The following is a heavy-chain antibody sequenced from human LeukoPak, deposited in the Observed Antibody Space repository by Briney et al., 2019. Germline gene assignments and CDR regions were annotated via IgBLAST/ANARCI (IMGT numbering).Heavy chain of an antibody. D-gene: IGHD6-19*01. V-gene: IGHV1-69*13. CDR3: ARTNLTVAAGYWYFDL. J-gene: IGHJ2*01. Sequence: SVKVSCKASGGTFSSYAISWVRQAPGQGLEWMGGIIPIFGTANYAQKFQGRVTITADESTSTAYMELSSLRSEDTAVYYCARTNLTVAAGYWYFDLWGRGTLVTVSS. CDR1: GGTFSSYA. CDR2: IIPIFGTA.